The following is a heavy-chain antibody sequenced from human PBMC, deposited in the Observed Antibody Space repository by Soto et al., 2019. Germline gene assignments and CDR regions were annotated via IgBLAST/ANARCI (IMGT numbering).Heavy chain of an antibody. CDR1: GFTFSSYS. CDR3: ARDVNGGFCGA. V-gene: IGHV3-21*01. J-gene: IGHJ5*02. D-gene: IGHD2-21*01. Sequence: EVQLVESGGGLVKPGGSLRLSCAASGFTFSSYSMNWVRQAPGKGLEWVSTISSRNNDMYYVDSVKGRFTISRDNARNSVYLQMNSLRAYATAVYYCARDVNGGFCGAWGQGTVVTVSS. CDR2: ISSRNNDM.